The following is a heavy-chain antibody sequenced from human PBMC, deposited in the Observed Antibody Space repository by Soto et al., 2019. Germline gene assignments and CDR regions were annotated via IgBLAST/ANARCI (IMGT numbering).Heavy chain of an antibody. CDR2: IWYDGSNK. D-gene: IGHD4-17*01. V-gene: IGHV3-33*01. J-gene: IGHJ3*02. Sequence: QVQLVESGGGVVQPGRSLRLSCAASGFTFSSYGMHWVRQAPGKGLEWVAVIWYDGSNKYYADSVKGRFTISRDNSKNAVYLQMNSRRGEDTAVYYCARPRGDPDAFDIWGQGTMVTVSS. CDR3: ARPRGDPDAFDI. CDR1: GFTFSSYG.